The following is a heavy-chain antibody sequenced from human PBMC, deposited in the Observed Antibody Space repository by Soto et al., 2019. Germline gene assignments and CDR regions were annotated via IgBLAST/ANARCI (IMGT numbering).Heavy chain of an antibody. CDR3: ARGIGSSPFDP. V-gene: IGHV4-34*01. J-gene: IGHJ5*02. D-gene: IGHD2-15*01. CDR1: GGSFSGYY. CDR2: INHSGST. Sequence: SETLSLTCAVYGGSFSGYYWSWIRQPPGKGLEWIGEINHSGSTNYNPSLKSRVTISVDTSKNQFSLKLSSVTAADTAVYYCARGIGSSPFDPCGQGTLVTVSS.